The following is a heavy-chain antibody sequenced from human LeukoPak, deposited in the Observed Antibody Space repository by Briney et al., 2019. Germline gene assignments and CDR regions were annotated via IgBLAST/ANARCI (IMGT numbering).Heavy chain of an antibody. Sequence: PSETLSLTCTVSGGSISSSSYYWGWIRQPPGKGLEWIGSIYYSGSTYYNPSLKSRVTISVDTSKNQFSLKLSSVTAADTAVYYCARAPSKITFGGVIVNRFDYWGQGTLVTVSS. CDR2: IYYSGST. V-gene: IGHV4-39*01. D-gene: IGHD3-16*02. J-gene: IGHJ4*02. CDR1: GGSISSSSYY. CDR3: ARAPSKITFGGVIVNRFDY.